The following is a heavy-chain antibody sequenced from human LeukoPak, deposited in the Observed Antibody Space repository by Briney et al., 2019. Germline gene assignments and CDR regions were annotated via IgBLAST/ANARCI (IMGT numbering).Heavy chain of an antibody. D-gene: IGHD6-25*01. J-gene: IGHJ4*02. CDR3: VRGQRLRGPFYFDS. CDR1: GFTFSNYG. Sequence: GRSLRLSCVASGFTFSNYGIHWVRQAPGKGLGWVAVIWYDGSNKDSGDSVKGRFTISRDNSKNTVYLQMNSLRAEDTAVYYCVRGQRLRGPFYFDSWGQGALVTVSS. V-gene: IGHV3-33*01. CDR2: IWYDGSNK.